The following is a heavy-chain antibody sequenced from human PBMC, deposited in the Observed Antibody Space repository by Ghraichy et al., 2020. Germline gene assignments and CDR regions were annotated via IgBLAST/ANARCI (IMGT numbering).Heavy chain of an antibody. V-gene: IGHV3-33*01. CDR2: IWYDGSKK. J-gene: IGHJ6*02. CDR1: GITFSNYG. CDR3: ARGGRVVELPNYYSFYGMDV. Sequence: GGSLRLSCAASGITFSNYGMHWVRQAPGKGLEWVAVIWYDGSKKYYEDSVKGRFTISRDNSKNTLYLQMNSLRVEDTAVYYCARGGRVVELPNYYSFYGMDVWGQGTTVTVSS. D-gene: IGHD3-3*01.